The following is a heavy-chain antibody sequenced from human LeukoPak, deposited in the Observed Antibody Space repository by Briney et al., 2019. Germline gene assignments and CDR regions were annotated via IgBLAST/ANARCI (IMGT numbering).Heavy chain of an antibody. CDR2: INSDGTTT. D-gene: IGHD5-18*01. CDR3: APEGGYSYDY. Sequence: GGSLRLSCAASGFTFSTYWMHRVRQVPGKGLLWVSRINSDGTTTNYADAVKGRFTISRDNAKNTLYLEMNSLRAEDTAVYYRAPEGGYSYDYWGQGTLVTVSS. J-gene: IGHJ4*02. V-gene: IGHV3-74*01. CDR1: GFTFSTYW.